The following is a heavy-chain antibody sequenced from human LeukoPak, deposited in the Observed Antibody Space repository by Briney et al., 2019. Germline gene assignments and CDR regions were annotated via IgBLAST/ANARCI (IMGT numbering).Heavy chain of an antibody. D-gene: IGHD4-17*01. CDR3: ARDDYGDYVWHY. CDR2: INHSGST. Sequence: SETLSLTCAVYGGSFSGYYWSWIRQPPGKGLEWIGEINHSGSTNYNPSLKSQVTISVDTSKNQFSLKLSSVTAADTAVYYCARDDYGDYVWHYWGQGTLVTVSS. CDR1: GGSFSGYY. J-gene: IGHJ4*02. V-gene: IGHV4-34*01.